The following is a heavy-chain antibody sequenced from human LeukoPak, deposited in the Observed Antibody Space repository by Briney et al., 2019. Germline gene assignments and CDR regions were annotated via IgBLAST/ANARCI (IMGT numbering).Heavy chain of an antibody. V-gene: IGHV4-61*01. D-gene: IGHD3-10*01. J-gene: IGHJ4*02. CDR1: GGSVSSGSYY. CDR3: ARQRGSGTWAFDC. CDR2: IYYSGST. Sequence: SETLSLTCTVSGGSVSSGSYYWSWIRQPPGKGLEWIGYIYYSGSTNYNPSLKSRVTISVDTSKNQFSLKLSSVTAADTAVYYCARQRGSGTWAFDCWGQGTLVTVSS.